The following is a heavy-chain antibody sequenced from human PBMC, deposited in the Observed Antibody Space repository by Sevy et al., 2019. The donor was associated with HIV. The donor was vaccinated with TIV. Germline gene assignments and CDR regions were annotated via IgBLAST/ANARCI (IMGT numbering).Heavy chain of an antibody. CDR2: MNPNSGNT. CDR1: GYTFTSYD. Sequence: ASVKVSCKASGYTFTSYDINWVRQATGQGLEWMGWMNPNSGNTGYAQKFKGRATMTRNTSISTAYMELSSLRSEDTAVYYCARVSSGSYVFFYYYYGMDVWGQGTTVTVSS. V-gene: IGHV1-8*01. J-gene: IGHJ6*02. D-gene: IGHD1-26*01. CDR3: ARVSSGSYVFFYYYYGMDV.